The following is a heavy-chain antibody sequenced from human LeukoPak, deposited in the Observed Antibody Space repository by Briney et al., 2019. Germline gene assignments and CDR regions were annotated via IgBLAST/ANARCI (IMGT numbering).Heavy chain of an antibody. D-gene: IGHD1-26*01. V-gene: IGHV4-61*02. Sequence: SQTLSLTCTVSGGSISSGSYYWSWIRQPAAKGLEWIGRIYTSGSTNYNPSLKSRVTISVDTSKNQFSLKLSSVTAADTAVYYCARRVGATYFDYWGQGTLVTVSS. CDR1: GGSISSGSYY. CDR2: IYTSGST. J-gene: IGHJ4*02. CDR3: ARRVGATYFDY.